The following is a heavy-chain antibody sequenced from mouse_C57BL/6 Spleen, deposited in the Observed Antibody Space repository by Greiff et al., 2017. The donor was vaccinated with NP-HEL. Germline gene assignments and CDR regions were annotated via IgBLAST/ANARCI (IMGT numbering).Heavy chain of an antibody. Sequence: QVQLKQSGAELARPGASVKMSCKASGYTFTSYTMHWVKQRPGQGLEWIGYINPSSGYTKYNQKFKDKATLTADKSSSTAYMQLSSLTSEDSAVYYCAKANYGSSYGNYFDYWGQGTTLTVSS. CDR1: GYTFTSYT. V-gene: IGHV1-4*01. CDR3: AKANYGSSYGNYFDY. D-gene: IGHD1-1*01. CDR2: INPSSGYT. J-gene: IGHJ2*01.